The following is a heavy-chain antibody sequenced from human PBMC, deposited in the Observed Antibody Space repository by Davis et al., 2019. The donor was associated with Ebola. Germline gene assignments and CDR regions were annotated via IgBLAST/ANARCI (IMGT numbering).Heavy chain of an antibody. D-gene: IGHD3-3*01. J-gene: IGHJ6*02. V-gene: IGHV3-15*07. CDR3: TTGRLITIFGVVITSYGMDV. CDR1: GFTVSSNY. Sequence: GGSLRLSCAASGFTVSSNYMNWVRQAPGKGLEWVGRIKSKTDGGTTDYAAPVKGRFTISRDDSKNTLYLQMNSLKTEDTAVYYCTTGRLITIFGVVITSYGMDVWGQGTTVTVSS. CDR2: IKSKTDGGTT.